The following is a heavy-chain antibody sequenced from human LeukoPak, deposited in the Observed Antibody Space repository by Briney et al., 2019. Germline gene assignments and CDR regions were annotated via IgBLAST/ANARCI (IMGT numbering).Heavy chain of an antibody. V-gene: IGHV3-33*01. CDR1: GFTFSSYG. J-gene: IGHJ4*02. CDR3: ARDPYGSGSYGVY. CDR2: IWYDGSNK. D-gene: IGHD3-10*01. Sequence: GGSLRLSCAASGFTFSSYGMHWVRQAPGKGLEWVAVIWYDGSNKYYADYVKGRFTISRDNSKNTLYLQMNSLRAEDTAVYYCARDPYGSGSYGVYWGQGTLVTVSS.